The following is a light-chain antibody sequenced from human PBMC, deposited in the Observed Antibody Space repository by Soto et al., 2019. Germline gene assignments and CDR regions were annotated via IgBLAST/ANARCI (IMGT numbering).Light chain of an antibody. CDR1: SSDVGGYNY. Sequence: QSVLTQPASVSGSPGQSITISCTGTSSDVGGYNYVSWYQQHPGKAPKLMIYDVSNRPSRVSNRFSGSKSGNTASLTISGLQAEDEADYYCSSYTSSSTLEVVFGGGTKVTVL. J-gene: IGLJ2*01. CDR2: DVS. CDR3: SSYTSSSTLEVV. V-gene: IGLV2-14*01.